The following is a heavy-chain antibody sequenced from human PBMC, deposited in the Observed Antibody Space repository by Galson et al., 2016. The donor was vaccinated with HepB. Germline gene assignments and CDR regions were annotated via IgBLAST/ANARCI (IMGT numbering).Heavy chain of an antibody. CDR1: GFTVSTKY. V-gene: IGHV3-53*01. D-gene: IGHD3-16*02. Sequence: SLRLSCAASGFTVSTKYMSWVRQAPGKGLEWVSVIYSSGSTYYADSVKGRFTISRDNAKNSLYPQMDSLRAEDTAVYYRARVGYDYVWGGYRFAPTNWFDPWGQGTLVTVSS. CDR3: ARVGYDYVWGGYRFAPTNWFDP. J-gene: IGHJ5*02. CDR2: IYSSGST.